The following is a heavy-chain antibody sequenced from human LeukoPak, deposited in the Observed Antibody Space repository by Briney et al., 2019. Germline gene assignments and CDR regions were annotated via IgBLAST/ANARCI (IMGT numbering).Heavy chain of an antibody. CDR2: ISSDGNSK. D-gene: IGHD1-26*01. CDR1: GFTFSNYG. Sequence: GGSLRLSCAGSGFTFSNYGMHWVRQAPGKGLEWVTVISSDGNSKYYADSVKGRFTISRDNSKNTLYLQMNSLRAEDTAIYYCAKSGVGGTIIDSWGQGTLVSVSS. V-gene: IGHV3-30*18. J-gene: IGHJ4*02. CDR3: AKSGVGGTIIDS.